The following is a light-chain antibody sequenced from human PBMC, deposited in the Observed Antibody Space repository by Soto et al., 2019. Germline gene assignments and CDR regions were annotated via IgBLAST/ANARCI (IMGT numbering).Light chain of an antibody. CDR1: QSVAYTY. CDR3: QQYGTSPFT. Sequence: DIVLTQSPATLSSSPGERATLSCRASQSVAYTYLAWFQQKPGQAPRLLIYGASNRATGIPDRFSGSGSGTDFTLTISRLEPEDFAVYYCQQYGTSPFTFGPGTKVDIK. CDR2: GAS. J-gene: IGKJ3*01. V-gene: IGKV3-20*01.